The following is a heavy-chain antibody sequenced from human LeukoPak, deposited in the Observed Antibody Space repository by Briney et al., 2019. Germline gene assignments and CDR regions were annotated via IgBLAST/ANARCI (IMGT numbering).Heavy chain of an antibody. J-gene: IGHJ4*02. D-gene: IGHD3/OR15-3a*01. CDR3: ARDVNLGRDWLDY. V-gene: IGHV3-11*04. CDR1: GFTFSDYY. Sequence: PGGSLRLSCAASGFTFSDYYMSWIRQAPGKGLEWVSYISSSGSTIYYADSVKGRFTISRDNAKNSLYLQMNSLRAEDTAVYYCARDVNLGRDWLDYWGQGTLVTVSS. CDR2: ISSSGSTI.